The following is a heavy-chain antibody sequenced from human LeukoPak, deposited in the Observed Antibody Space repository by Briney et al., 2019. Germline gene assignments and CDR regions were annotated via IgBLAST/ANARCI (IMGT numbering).Heavy chain of an antibody. Sequence: PSETLSLTCAVYGGSFSGYYWSWIRQPPGKGLEWIGEINHSGSTNYNPSLKSRVTISVDTSKNYFSLQLSSVTAAATAVYYWARTQWLVRNWFDPWGQGTLVTVSS. V-gene: IGHV4-34*01. CDR3: ARTQWLVRNWFDP. D-gene: IGHD6-19*01. J-gene: IGHJ5*02. CDR1: GGSFSGYY. CDR2: INHSGST.